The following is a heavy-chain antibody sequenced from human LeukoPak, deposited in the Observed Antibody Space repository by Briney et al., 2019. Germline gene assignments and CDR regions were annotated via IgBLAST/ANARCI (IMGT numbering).Heavy chain of an antibody. V-gene: IGHV1-2*06. D-gene: IGHD2-2*01. J-gene: IGHJ5*02. Sequence: GESLKISCRGSGYPFTGSYLHWVRQAPGQGLGGVGRINHNTGVSDYAQKFQGRVTMTRDTSISTAYMELNRLRSDDTAVYYCAREVGYSTSWYGRFDPWGQGTLVTVSS. CDR1: GYPFTGSY. CDR2: INHNTGVS. CDR3: AREVGYSTSWYGRFDP.